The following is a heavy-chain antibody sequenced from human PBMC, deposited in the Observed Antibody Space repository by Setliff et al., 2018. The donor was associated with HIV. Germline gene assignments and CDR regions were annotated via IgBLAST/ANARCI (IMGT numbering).Heavy chain of an antibody. CDR2: FDPEDGET. CDR1: GFTLREVS. V-gene: IGHV1-24*01. CDR3: AIDMVGGWLRPMPDF. D-gene: IGHD2-2*01. J-gene: IGHJ4*02. Sequence: EASVKVSCKVSGFTLREVSMHWVRQAPAKGLEWMGYFDPEDGETVYALKFQGRVTMTEDTSTDTAYMELSGLRSEDTAVYYCAIDMVGGWLRPMPDFWGQGALVTVSS.